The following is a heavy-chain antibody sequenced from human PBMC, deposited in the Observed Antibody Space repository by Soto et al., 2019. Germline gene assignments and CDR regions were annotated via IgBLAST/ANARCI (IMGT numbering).Heavy chain of an antibody. Sequence: GESPKISCKGSRYTFANYWIVWVRQIPGKGLEWMGIIYPGDSDTRYSPSFQGQVTISADRSISTAYLQWSSLKASDTGMYYCARYPTLTDYFFHGMDVWGQGTTVTVSS. J-gene: IGHJ6*02. CDR2: IYPGDSDT. D-gene: IGHD4-17*01. V-gene: IGHV5-51*01. CDR3: ARYPTLTDYFFHGMDV. CDR1: RYTFANYW.